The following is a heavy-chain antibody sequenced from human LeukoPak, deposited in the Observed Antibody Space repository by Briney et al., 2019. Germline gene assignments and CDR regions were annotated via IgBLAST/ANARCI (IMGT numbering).Heavy chain of an antibody. D-gene: IGHD1-26*01. V-gene: IGHV3-73*01. CDR2: FRSKANSHTT. J-gene: IGHJ4*02. CDR1: GFSFSGSD. CDR3: TPHMTMAVGEN. Sequence: GGSLRLSCAASGFSFSGSDVHWVRQASGKGLEWVGRFRSKANSHTTEYGASVKGRFTISRDDSKSTAYLQMNGLKTEDTAVYYCTPHMTMAVGENWGQGTLVTVSS.